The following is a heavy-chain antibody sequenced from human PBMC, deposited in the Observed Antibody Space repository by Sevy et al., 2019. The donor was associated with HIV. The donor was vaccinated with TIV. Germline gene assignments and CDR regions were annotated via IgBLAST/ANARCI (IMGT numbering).Heavy chain of an antibody. Sequence: GGSLRLSCAASGFTFSSYAMSWVRQAPGKGLEWVSTFSFGCGKINYADSVKGRFTISRDNSKNTLYLQMHSLRAEDTAVYYCGREGCSNPHDYWGQGTLVTVSS. CDR3: GREGCSNPHDY. CDR2: FSFGCGKI. J-gene: IGHJ4*02. D-gene: IGHD2-8*01. CDR1: GFTFSSYA. V-gene: IGHV3-23*01.